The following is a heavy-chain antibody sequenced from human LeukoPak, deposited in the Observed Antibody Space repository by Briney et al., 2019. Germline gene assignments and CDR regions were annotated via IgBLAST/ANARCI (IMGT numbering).Heavy chain of an antibody. Sequence: GGSLRLSCAASGFTFSSYAMHWVRQAPGKGLEWVAVISYDGSNKYYADSVKGRFTISRDNSKNTLYLQMNSLRAEDTAVYYCARCAYMASSAGTGPYDYWGQGTLVTVSS. CDR3: ARCAYMASSAGTGPYDY. CDR1: GFTFSSYA. CDR2: ISYDGSNK. V-gene: IGHV3-30-3*01. J-gene: IGHJ4*02. D-gene: IGHD2-21*01.